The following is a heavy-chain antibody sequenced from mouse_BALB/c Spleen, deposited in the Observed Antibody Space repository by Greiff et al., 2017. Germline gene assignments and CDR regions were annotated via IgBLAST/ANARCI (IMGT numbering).Heavy chain of an antibody. D-gene: IGHD2-10*01. CDR1: GFNIKDTY. Sequence: EVQLQQSGAELVKPGASVKLSCTASGFNIKDTYMHWVKQRPEQGLEWIGRIDPANGNTKYDPKFQGKATITADTSSNTPYLQLSSLTSEDTAVYYCARGAYYGNYVFAYWGQGTLVTVSA. V-gene: IGHV14-3*02. CDR2: IDPANGNT. CDR3: ARGAYYGNYVFAY. J-gene: IGHJ3*01.